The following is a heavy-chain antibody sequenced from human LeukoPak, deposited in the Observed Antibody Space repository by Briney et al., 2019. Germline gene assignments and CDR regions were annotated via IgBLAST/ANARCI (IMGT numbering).Heavy chain of an antibody. CDR1: GDSVSSHY. D-gene: IGHD2-2*01. V-gene: IGHV4-59*08. Sequence: SETLSLTCTVSGDSVSSHYWNWIRQPPGRGLEHIGFVHDSGSTEYNPSLKSRVTISLDTSDNQFALNLRSVTAADTAVYYCARASAVAQVGGYHYHPLDVWGQGTTVTVSS. J-gene: IGHJ6*02. CDR3: ARASAVAQVGGYHYHPLDV. CDR2: VHDSGST.